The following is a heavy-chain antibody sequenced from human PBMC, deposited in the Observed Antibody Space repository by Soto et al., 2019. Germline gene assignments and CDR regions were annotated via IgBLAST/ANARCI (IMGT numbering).Heavy chain of an antibody. J-gene: IGHJ2*01. CDR2: ISSSSSYI. D-gene: IGHD1-26*01. CDR3: ASSPSGATRIRGSSYYSAF. V-gene: IGHV3-21*01. Sequence: WVLKKQGQGQEWCSSISSSSSYIYYADSVKGRCTISRHNAKNSLYLQMNSLRAEDTAVYYCASSPSGATRIRGSSYYSAFWGSGTPV.